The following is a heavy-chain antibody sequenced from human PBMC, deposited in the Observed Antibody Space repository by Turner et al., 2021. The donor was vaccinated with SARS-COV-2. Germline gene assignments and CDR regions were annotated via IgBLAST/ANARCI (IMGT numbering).Heavy chain of an antibody. CDR2: MNPDSGNT. J-gene: IGHJ2*01. CDR1: GYTVTSYD. Sequence: QVQLVQSGAEVKKPGASVKVSCKDSGYTVTSYDINWVRQATGQGLEWMGWMNPDSGNTAYAQKFQGRVTITRNTSISTAYMELSSLRSEDTAVYYCARGGYCSSTSCSPYWYFDLWGRGTLVTVSS. CDR3: ARGGYCSSTSCSPYWYFDL. V-gene: IGHV1-8*03. D-gene: IGHD2-2*01.